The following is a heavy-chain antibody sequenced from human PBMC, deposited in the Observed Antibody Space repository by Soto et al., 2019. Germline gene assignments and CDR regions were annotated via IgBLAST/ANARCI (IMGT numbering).Heavy chain of an antibody. CDR2: ISDPGTGT. V-gene: IGHV3-23*01. CDR3: AKSLVTPSDAFDL. CDR1: GFTFGNYA. Sequence: LRLSCAASGFTFGNYAMNWVRQAPGKGLEWISSISDPGTGTYYANSVKGRFSMSRDNSKNTLFLQMNRLRADDTAVYFCAKSLVTPSDAFDLWGRGTLVTVSS. D-gene: IGHD2-21*02. J-gene: IGHJ3*01.